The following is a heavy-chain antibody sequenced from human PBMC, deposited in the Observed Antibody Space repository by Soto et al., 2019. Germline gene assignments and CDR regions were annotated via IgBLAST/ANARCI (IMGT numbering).Heavy chain of an antibody. CDR3: AKCSGGNRRREYFH. D-gene: IGHD2-15*01. J-gene: IGHJ1*01. CDR2: ITSSGSST. Sequence: EVQLLESGGGLAQPGGSLRLSCAASGFTLSNYAMSWVRQAPGEGLQWVSTITSSGSSTYYADSVKGRFTITRDNSKNTLYLQMNSLRVEDTAIYYCAKCSGGNRRREYFHWGQGTLVTVSS. V-gene: IGHV3-23*01. CDR1: GFTLSNYA.